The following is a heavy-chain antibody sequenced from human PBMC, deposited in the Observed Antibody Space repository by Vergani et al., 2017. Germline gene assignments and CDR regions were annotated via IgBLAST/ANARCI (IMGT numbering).Heavy chain of an antibody. CDR1: GYTFTGYY. D-gene: IGHD2-21*01. CDR2: INPNSGGT. CDR3: ARGAYCGGDCYSPIDY. Sequence: QVQLVQSGAEVKKPGASVKVFCKASGYTFTGYYMHWVRQAPGQGLEWMGWINPNSGGTNYAQKFQGRVTMTRDTSISTAYMELSRLRSDDTAVYYGARGAYCGGDCYSPIDYWGQGTTVIVSS. V-gene: IGHV1-2*02. J-gene: IGHJ4*02.